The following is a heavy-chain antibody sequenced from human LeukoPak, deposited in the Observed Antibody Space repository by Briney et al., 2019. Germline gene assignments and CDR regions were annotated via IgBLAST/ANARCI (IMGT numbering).Heavy chain of an antibody. CDR2: IRFDGSHK. D-gene: IGHD2-2*01. CDR3: AKDRCSSTSCPNWFDP. Sequence: PGGSLRLSCAASGFTFNNYGMFWFRQAPGKGLDWVSFIRFDGSHKYYADSVKGRFAISRDNSKNTLYLQMNRVTSGDTAVYHCAKDRCSSTSCPNWFDPWGQGTLVTVSP. CDR1: GFTFNNYG. V-gene: IGHV3-30*02. J-gene: IGHJ5*02.